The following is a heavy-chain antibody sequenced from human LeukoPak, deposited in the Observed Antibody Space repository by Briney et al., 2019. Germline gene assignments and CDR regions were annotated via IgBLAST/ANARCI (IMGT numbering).Heavy chain of an antibody. CDR1: GYTFTAHY. CDR3: ARGRGTTMVRGVITNYFDL. J-gene: IGHJ2*01. Sequence: ASVKVSCRASGYTFTAHYIHWVRQAPGQGLEWMGWIDPNSGGTNYAQKFLGSVTMTGDTSINTAFMELSRLRSDDTAIYYCARGRGTTMVRGVITNYFDLWGRGTLVTVSS. V-gene: IGHV1-2*02. D-gene: IGHD3-10*01. CDR2: IDPNSGGT.